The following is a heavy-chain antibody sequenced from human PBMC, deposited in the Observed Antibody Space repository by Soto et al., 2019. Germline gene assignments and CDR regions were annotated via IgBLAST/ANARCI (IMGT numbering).Heavy chain of an antibody. D-gene: IGHD2-2*01. J-gene: IGHJ6*02. CDR3: ARERYCSSTSCPYGMDV. CDR2: IYYSGRT. Sequence: SETLSLTCTVSGGSISSYYWSWIRQPPGKGLEWIGYIYYSGRTNYNPSLKSRVTISVDTSKNQFSLKLSSVTAADTAVYYCARERYCSSTSCPYGMDVWGQGTTVTVSS. V-gene: IGHV4-59*01. CDR1: GGSISSYY.